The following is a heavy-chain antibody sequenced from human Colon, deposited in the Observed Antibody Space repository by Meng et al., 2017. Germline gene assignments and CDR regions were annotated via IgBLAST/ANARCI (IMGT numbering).Heavy chain of an antibody. CDR2: IDHRGDP. V-gene: IGHV4-4*02. Sequence: QVHLRESGPGLVKPSGTRSLTCAVSGGSITTNSYWSWVRQSPEKGLEWIGQIDHRGDPYYNPSLKSRVTMSVDRSKSQVSLQLTSVTAADTAVYYCARHGGYYQDYWGQGTLVTVSS. J-gene: IGHJ4*02. CDR3: ARHGGYYQDY. D-gene: IGHD4-23*01. CDR1: GGSITTNSY.